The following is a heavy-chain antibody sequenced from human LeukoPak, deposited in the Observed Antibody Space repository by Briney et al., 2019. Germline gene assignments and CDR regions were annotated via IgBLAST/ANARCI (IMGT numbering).Heavy chain of an antibody. Sequence: ASVKVSCKASGYTFTSLDINWVRQATGQGLEWMGWMNPNSGDTAYAQNFQGRVIISRTTSQSTAYMELSSLRSEDTAVYYCASANYQHWGQGTLVTVSS. V-gene: IGHV1-8*03. CDR2: MNPNSGDT. J-gene: IGHJ1*01. CDR3: ASANYQH. D-gene: IGHD2-8*01. CDR1: GYTFTSLD.